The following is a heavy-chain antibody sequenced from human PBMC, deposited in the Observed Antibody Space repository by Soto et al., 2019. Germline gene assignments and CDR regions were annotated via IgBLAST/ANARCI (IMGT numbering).Heavy chain of an antibody. D-gene: IGHD3-16*01. CDR1: GYSISSGYY. V-gene: IGHV4-38-2*01. Sequence: TLTLTCAVSGYSISSGYYWGWIRQPPGKGLEWIGSISHSGSTYYNPSLKSRVTISVDTSKKQFSLKLTSVTAADTAVYYCARLRAWGDRYGRFDLLGERTLFTVCS. CDR3: ARLRAWGDRYGRFDL. CDR2: ISHSGST. J-gene: IGHJ4*02.